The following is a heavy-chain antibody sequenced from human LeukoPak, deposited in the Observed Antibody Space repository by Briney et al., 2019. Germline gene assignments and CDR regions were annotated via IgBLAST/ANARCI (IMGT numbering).Heavy chain of an antibody. J-gene: IGHJ5*02. D-gene: IGHD4-11*01. V-gene: IGHV4-34*01. CDR2: INHSGST. CDR3: ARLYSNRFMGFPRFDP. Sequence: SETLSLTCAVYGGSFSGYYWSWIRQPPGKGLEWIGEINHSGSTNYNPSLKSRVTISVDTSKNQFSLKLSSVTAADTAVYYCARLYSNRFMGFPRFDPWGQGTLVTVSS. CDR1: GGSFSGYY.